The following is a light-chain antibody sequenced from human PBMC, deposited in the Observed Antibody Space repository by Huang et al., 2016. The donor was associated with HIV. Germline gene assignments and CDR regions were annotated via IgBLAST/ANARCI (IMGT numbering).Light chain of an antibody. Sequence: TITCRASQSISSWLAWYQQKPGKAPKLLIYKASSLESGVPSRVSGSGSGTEFTLTISSLQPDDFATYFCQQYNTYWTFGQGTKVEIK. CDR1: QSISSW. CDR2: KAS. CDR3: QQYNTYWT. J-gene: IGKJ1*01. V-gene: IGKV1-5*03.